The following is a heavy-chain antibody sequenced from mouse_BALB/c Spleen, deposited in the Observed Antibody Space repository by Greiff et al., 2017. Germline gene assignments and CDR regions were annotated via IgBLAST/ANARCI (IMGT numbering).Heavy chain of an antibody. Sequence: VKLVESGPGLVQPSQSLSITCTVSGFSLTSYGVHWVRQSPGKGLEWLGVIWSGGSTDYNAAFISRLSISKDNSKSQVFFKMNSLQANDTAIYYCAQGGLLLFAYWGQGTLVTVSA. CDR2: IWSGGST. CDR3: AQGGLLLFAY. D-gene: IGHD2-3*01. V-gene: IGHV2-2*02. CDR1: GFSLTSYG. J-gene: IGHJ3*01.